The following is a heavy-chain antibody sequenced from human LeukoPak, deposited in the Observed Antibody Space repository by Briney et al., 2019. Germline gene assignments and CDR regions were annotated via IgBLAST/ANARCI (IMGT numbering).Heavy chain of an antibody. CDR2: MNPNSGNT. V-gene: IGHV1-8*01. CDR3: ARGTSYYDIWREPNWFDP. Sequence: ASVKVSCKASGYTFTSYDINWVRQATGQGLEWMGWMNPNSGNTGYAQKFQGRVTMTRNTSISTAYMELSSLRSEDTAVYYCARGTSYYDIWREPNWFDPWGQGTLVTVSS. J-gene: IGHJ5*02. D-gene: IGHD3-9*01. CDR1: GYTFTSYD.